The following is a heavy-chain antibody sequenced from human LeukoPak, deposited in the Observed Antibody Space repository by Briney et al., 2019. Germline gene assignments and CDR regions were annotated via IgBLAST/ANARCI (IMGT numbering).Heavy chain of an antibody. D-gene: IGHD1-26*01. J-gene: IGHJ3*02. CDR2: INHSGST. Sequence: PSETLSLTCTVSGGSFSGYYWSWIRQPPGKGLEWIGEINHSGSTNYNPSLKSRVTISVDTSKNQFSLKLSSVTAADTAVYYCARGWWELLDAFDIWGQGTMVTVSS. V-gene: IGHV4-34*01. CDR3: ARGWWELLDAFDI. CDR1: GGSFSGYY.